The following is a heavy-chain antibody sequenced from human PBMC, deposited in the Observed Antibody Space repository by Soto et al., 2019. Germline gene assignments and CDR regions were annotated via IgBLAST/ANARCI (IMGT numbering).Heavy chain of an antibody. V-gene: IGHV1-8*01. Sequence: QVQLVQSGAEVKKPGASVKVSCKASGYSFTNSDINWVRQATGQGLEWMGWMNPNSGNTDYAQKFRGRVTMTRDTSITTAYMELSSLRSEDTAVYYCARPTTLSRDYAFDIWGQGTMVTVSS. D-gene: IGHD4-17*01. CDR1: GYSFTNSD. CDR3: ARPTTLSRDYAFDI. J-gene: IGHJ3*02. CDR2: MNPNSGNT.